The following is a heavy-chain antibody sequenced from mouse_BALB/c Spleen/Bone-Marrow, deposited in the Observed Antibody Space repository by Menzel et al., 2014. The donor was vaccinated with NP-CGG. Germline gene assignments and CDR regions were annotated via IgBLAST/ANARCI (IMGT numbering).Heavy chain of an antibody. V-gene: IGHV1-9*01. CDR2: ILSGSGST. CDR1: GYTFSSYW. J-gene: IGHJ2*01. Sequence: QVQLQQSGAELMKPGASVKISCKATGYTFSSYWIEWVKQRPGHGLEWIGEILSGSGSTNYNEKFKGKATFTADTSSNTAYMQLSSLTSEDSAVYYCARGGVRGKDYFDYWGQGTTLTVSS. CDR3: ARGGVRGKDYFDY. D-gene: IGHD2-14*01.